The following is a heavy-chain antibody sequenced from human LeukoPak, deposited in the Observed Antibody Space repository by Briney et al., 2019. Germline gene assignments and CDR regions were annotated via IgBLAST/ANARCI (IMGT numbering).Heavy chain of an antibody. D-gene: IGHD3-22*01. CDR2: IKEDGSAK. CDR3: ARDSSGYYS. CDR1: GFTFSTYW. V-gene: IGHV3-7*01. Sequence: GGSLRLSCAASGFTFSTYWMSWVRQAPGKGLEWVANIKEDGSAKYYVDSVKGRFTISRDNAKNSLYLQMNSLRAEDTAVYYCARDSSGYYSWGQGTLVTVSS. J-gene: IGHJ5*02.